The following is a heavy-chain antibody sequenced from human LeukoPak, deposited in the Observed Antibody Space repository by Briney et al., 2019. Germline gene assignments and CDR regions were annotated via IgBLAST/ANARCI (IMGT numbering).Heavy chain of an antibody. J-gene: IGHJ5*02. CDR3: TRERQWSCGGDCYPHSTSA. D-gene: IGHD2-21*02. V-gene: IGHV3-7*01. Sequence: SXXLSCAAPXXXXSSXWMNXAXQXPGXGXXWXXXXXXNGNVNYYVDSVKGRFTISRDNAKNSLYLQMDSLRAEDTAMYYCTRERQWSCGGDCYPHSTSAWGQGALVTVSS. CDR2: XXXNGNVN. CDR1: XXXXSSXW.